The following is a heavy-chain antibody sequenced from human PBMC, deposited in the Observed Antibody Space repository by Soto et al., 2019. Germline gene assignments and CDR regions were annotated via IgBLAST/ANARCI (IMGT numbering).Heavy chain of an antibody. CDR3: ARDIGGFGELNWFDP. Sequence: SETLSLTCAVSGYSISSGYYWGWVRQPPGKGLEWIGSIYHSGSTYYNPSLKSRVTISVDTSKNQFSLKLSSVTAADTAVYYCARDIGGFGELNWFDPWGQGTLVTVSS. V-gene: IGHV4-38-2*02. J-gene: IGHJ5*02. CDR2: IYHSGST. D-gene: IGHD3-10*01. CDR1: GYSISSGYY.